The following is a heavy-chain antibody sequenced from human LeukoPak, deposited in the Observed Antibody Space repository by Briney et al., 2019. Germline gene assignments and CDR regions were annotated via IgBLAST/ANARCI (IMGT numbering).Heavy chain of an antibody. CDR2: INSDGSST. CDR1: GFTFSSYW. CDR3: ARPPSSYYYYMDV. J-gene: IGHJ6*03. Sequence: QTGGSLRLSCAASGFTFSSYWMHWVRQAPGKGLVWVSRINSDGSSTSYADSVKGRFTISRDNAKNTLNLQMNSLRAEDTAVYYCARPPSSYYYYMDVWGKGTTVTISS. V-gene: IGHV3-74*01.